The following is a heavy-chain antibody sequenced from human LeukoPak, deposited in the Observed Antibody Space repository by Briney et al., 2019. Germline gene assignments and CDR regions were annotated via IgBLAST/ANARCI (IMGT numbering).Heavy chain of an antibody. CDR3: ARGYSYGTKFDY. CDR2: ISTYNGNT. J-gene: IGHJ4*02. CDR1: GYIFPDYG. Sequence: GASVKVSCKASGYIFPDYGISWVRQAPGEGLEWMGWISTYNGNTNYAQKFQGRVTMTIDTSTSTAYMELRSLRSDDTAVYYCARGYSYGTKFDYWGQGTLVTVSS. D-gene: IGHD5-18*01. V-gene: IGHV1-18*01.